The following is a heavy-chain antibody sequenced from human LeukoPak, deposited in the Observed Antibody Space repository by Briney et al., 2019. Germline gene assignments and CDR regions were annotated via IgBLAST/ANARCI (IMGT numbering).Heavy chain of an antibody. CDR3: ARAFTTHFDY. V-gene: IGHV3-9*01. CDR2: ISWNSGSI. Sequence: SGGSLRLSCAASGFTFDDYAMHWVRQAPGKGLEWVSGISWNSGSIGYADSVKGRFTISRDNAKNSLYLQMNSLRAEDTAVYYCARAFTTHFDYWGQGTLVTVSS. D-gene: IGHD3-22*01. J-gene: IGHJ4*02. CDR1: GFTFDDYA.